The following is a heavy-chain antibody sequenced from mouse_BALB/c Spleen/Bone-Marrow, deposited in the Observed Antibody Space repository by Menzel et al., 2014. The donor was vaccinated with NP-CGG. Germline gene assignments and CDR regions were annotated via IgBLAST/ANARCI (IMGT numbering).Heavy chain of an antibody. D-gene: IGHD4-1*01. CDR1: GYTFTSYY. CDR2: INPSNGGT. CDR3: TRGRTWDFDY. J-gene: IGHJ2*01. Sequence: VQLQQSGAELVKPGASVRLSCKASGYTFTSYYMYWVKQRPGQGLEWIGEINPSNGGTNFNKKFKSRATLTVDKSSSTAYMQLSSLTSEDSAVYYCTRGRTWDFDYWGQGTTLTVSS. V-gene: IGHV1S81*02.